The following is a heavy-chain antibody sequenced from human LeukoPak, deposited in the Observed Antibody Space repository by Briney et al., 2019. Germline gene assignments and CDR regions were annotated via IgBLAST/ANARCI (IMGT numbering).Heavy chain of an antibody. J-gene: IGHJ4*02. CDR3: ARVNHDYVWGSYRPFDY. Sequence: GASVKVSCKASGYTLTGYYMHWVRQAPGQGLEWMGWINPNSGGTNYAQKFQGRVTMTRDTSISTAYMELSRLRSDDTAVYYCARVNHDYVWGSYRPFDYWGQGTLVTVSS. D-gene: IGHD3-16*02. CDR2: INPNSGGT. CDR1: GYTLTGYY. V-gene: IGHV1-2*02.